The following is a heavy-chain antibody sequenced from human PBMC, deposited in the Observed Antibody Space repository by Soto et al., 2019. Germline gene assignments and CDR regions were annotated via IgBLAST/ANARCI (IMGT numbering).Heavy chain of an antibody. V-gene: IGHV3-15*07. CDR1: GLTFNYAW. Sequence: EVQLVESGGGLVKPGGSLRLSCAASGLTFNYAWMHWVRQAPGKELEWVGRIKSKIDGGTTDYAAPVKGRFTISRDDPRDTLCLQMNSLQTEDTAVYYCTIMYSSGGAFDYCGQGALVTVSS. CDR2: IKSKIDGGTT. CDR3: TIMYSSGGAFDY. J-gene: IGHJ4*02. D-gene: IGHD3-22*01.